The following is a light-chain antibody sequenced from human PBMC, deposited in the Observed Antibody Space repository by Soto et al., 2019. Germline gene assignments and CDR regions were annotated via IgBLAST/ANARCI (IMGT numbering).Light chain of an antibody. J-gene: IGKJ4*01. Sequence: DIQMTQSPSSLSASVGDRVTISCRASQTISTYLHWYQHKPGSAPRLLISDVSTLQSGVPGRFRGSVSEREFTLTITYLHPEDSATYDRQQSYSIHALTFGGGSK. CDR3: QQSYSIHALT. V-gene: IGKV1-39*01. CDR2: DVS. CDR1: QTISTY.